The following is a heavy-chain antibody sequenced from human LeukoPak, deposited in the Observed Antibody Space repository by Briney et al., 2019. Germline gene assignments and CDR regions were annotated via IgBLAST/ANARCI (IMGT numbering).Heavy chain of an antibody. V-gene: IGHV3-9*01. Sequence: GGSLRLSCAASGFTFDDYAMHWVRQAPGKGLEWVSGISWNSGRKDYGDSVKGRFTISRDNAKNSLYLQMNSLRVEDTALYYCAKCLSTSCQGAFDYWGQGTLVTVSS. CDR2: ISWNSGRK. CDR1: GFTFDDYA. CDR3: AKCLSTSCQGAFDY. J-gene: IGHJ4*02. D-gene: IGHD2-2*01.